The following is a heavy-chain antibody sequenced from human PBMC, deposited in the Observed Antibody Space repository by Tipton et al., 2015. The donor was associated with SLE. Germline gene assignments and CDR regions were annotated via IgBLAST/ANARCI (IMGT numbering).Heavy chain of an antibody. J-gene: IGHJ6*02. CDR1: GGSISSNY. D-gene: IGHD2-21*02. Sequence: TLSLTCSVSGGSISSNYWIWIRQPPGKGLEWIGHISDRGGTNYNPSLKSRLTISVDPAKNQFSLKLTSVTAADTAVYYCARGMVTWRGAILGVDVWGQGTTVNVSS. CDR2: ISDRGGT. V-gene: IGHV4-59*08. CDR3: ARGMVTWRGAILGVDV.